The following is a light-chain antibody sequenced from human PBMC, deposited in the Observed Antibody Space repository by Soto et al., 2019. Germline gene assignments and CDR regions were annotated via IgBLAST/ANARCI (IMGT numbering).Light chain of an antibody. CDR2: GAS. V-gene: IGKV3-20*01. CDR1: RSVSSRY. CDR3: QQFGDSPPAFS. J-gene: IGKJ2*01. Sequence: ESMLTQSPGTLSLSPGERATLSCRASRSVSSRYISWYQQKPGQAPRLLIYGASIRATGIPDRFSGSGSGTDFTPTISNLEAEDFAVYYCQQFGDSPPAFSFGKGTKLEI.